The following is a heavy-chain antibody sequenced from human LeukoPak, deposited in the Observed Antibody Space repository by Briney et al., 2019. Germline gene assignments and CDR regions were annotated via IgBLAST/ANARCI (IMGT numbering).Heavy chain of an antibody. CDR1: VGSISTYY. D-gene: IGHD3-10*01. CDR3: TSHYGSGFDT. V-gene: IGHV4-59*01. Sequence: SETLSLTCTVSVGSISTYYWSWIRQPPGKGLEWIGYIYYSGSTNYNPSLKSRVTISIDTSKNQFSLKLSSVTAAGTAMYYCTSHYGSGFDTWGQGTLVTVSS. J-gene: IGHJ4*02. CDR2: IYYSGST.